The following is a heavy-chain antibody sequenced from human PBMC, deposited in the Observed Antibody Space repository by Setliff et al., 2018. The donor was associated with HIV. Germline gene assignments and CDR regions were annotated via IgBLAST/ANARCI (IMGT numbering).Heavy chain of an antibody. V-gene: IGHV4-34*01. J-gene: IGHJ5*02. CDR1: GGSFSDYY. CDR3: ARGGKSLAAQTWFDP. D-gene: IGHD6-6*01. Sequence: LSLTCAVYGGSFSDYYWSWIRQPPGKGLEWIGEINHSGSTNYNPSLKSRVTITVDTSKNQFSLKLSSVTAADTAVYYCARGGKSLAAQTWFDPWGQGTLVTVSS. CDR2: INHSGST.